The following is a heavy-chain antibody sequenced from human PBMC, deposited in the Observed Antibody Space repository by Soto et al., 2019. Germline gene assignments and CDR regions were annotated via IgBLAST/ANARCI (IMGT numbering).Heavy chain of an antibody. CDR3: ARTTTGRRIIDY. J-gene: IGHJ4*02. V-gene: IGHV3-11*06. D-gene: IGHD1-1*01. Sequence: GGSLRLSCAASGFTFSDYYMSWIRQAPGKGLEWVSYISSSSSYTNYADSVKGRFTISRDNAKNSLYLQMNSLRAEDTAVYYCARTTTGRRIIDYWGQGTLVTGSS. CDR2: ISSSSSYT. CDR1: GFTFSDYY.